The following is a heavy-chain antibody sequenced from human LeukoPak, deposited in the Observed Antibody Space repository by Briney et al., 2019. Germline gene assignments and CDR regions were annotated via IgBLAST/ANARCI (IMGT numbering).Heavy chain of an antibody. CDR2: IRSKANSYAT. J-gene: IGHJ4*02. CDR3: SSTSAEGFAY. CDR1: GFTFSGSA. Sequence: GGSLRLSCAAFGFTFSGSAMHWVRQASGKGLEWVGRIRSKANSYATAYAASVKGRFTISRDDSKNTAYLQMNSLKTEDTAVYYCSSTSAEGFAYWGQGTLVTVSS. D-gene: IGHD1-26*01. V-gene: IGHV3-73*01.